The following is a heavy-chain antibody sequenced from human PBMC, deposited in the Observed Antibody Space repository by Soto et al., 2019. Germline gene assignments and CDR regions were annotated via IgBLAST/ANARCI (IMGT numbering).Heavy chain of an antibody. CDR1: GGTFSSYA. V-gene: IGHV1-69*01. Sequence: QVQLVQSGAEVKKPGSSVKVSCKASGGTFSSYAISWVRQAPGQGLEWMGGIIPIFGTANYAQKFQGRATITPNESTSTAYMGLRSLRSEDTAVYYWARKNDFYSRGMDVWAQGTRSPSP. J-gene: IGHJ6*02. D-gene: IGHD3-3*01. CDR3: ARKNDFYSRGMDV. CDR2: IIPIFGTA.